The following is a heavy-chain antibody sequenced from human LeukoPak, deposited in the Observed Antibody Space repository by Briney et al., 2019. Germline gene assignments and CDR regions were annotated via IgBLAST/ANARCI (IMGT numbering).Heavy chain of an antibody. J-gene: IGHJ4*02. D-gene: IGHD3-10*01. Sequence: GESLRLSCAASGFTFSSYAMSWVRQAPGKGLEWVSGISTSGASTSNADSVKGRFTISRDNPRNTLYMQMNSLRAEDTALYYCAKGTLLWFGEPPDYWGQGTLVTVSS. CDR3: AKGTLLWFGEPPDY. CDR2: ISTSGAST. CDR1: GFTFSSYA. V-gene: IGHV3-23*01.